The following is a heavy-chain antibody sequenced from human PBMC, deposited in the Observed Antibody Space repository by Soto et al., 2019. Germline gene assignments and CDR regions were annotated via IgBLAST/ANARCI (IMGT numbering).Heavy chain of an antibody. D-gene: IGHD6-19*01. Sequence: QVQLVQSGAEVKKPGSSVKVSCKASGGTFSSYFISGVRQAPGQGLEWMGRIIPIVGIANYAQRFQGRVTITADKSTSTAYMEMSSLRSEDTAVYYCARGGVAGFDPWGQGTLVTVSS. V-gene: IGHV1-69*02. CDR2: IIPIVGIA. CDR3: ARGGVAGFDP. CDR1: GGTFSSYF. J-gene: IGHJ5*02.